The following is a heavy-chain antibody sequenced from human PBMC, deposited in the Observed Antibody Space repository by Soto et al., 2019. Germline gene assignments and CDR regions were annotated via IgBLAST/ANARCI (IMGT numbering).Heavy chain of an antibody. CDR3: AKDMSLYYDFWSGYQTLDAFDI. V-gene: IGHV3-43*01. J-gene: IGHJ3*02. Sequence: GGSLRLSCAASGFTFDDYTMHWVRQAPGKGLEWVSLISWDGGSTYYADSVKGRFTISRDNSKNSLYLQMNSLRTEDTALYYCAKDMSLYYDFWSGYQTLDAFDIWGQGTMVTVS. D-gene: IGHD3-3*01. CDR1: GFTFDDYT. CDR2: ISWDGGST.